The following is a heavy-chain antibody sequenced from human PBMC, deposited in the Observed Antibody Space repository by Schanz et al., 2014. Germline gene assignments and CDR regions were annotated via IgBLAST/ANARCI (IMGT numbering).Heavy chain of an antibody. D-gene: IGHD3-22*01. CDR3: AKDPSHGDYDYYFDY. CDR1: GFTFSSYV. CDR2: ISASGGST. V-gene: IGHV3-23*04. Sequence: EVQLVESGGGLVQPGGSLRLSCAASGFTFSSYVMSWVRQAPGKGLEWVSTISASGGSTYYADSVKGRFTISRDNSKNTLYLQMNSLRAEDTAVYYCAKDPSHGDYDYYFDYWGQGTLVTVSS. J-gene: IGHJ4*02.